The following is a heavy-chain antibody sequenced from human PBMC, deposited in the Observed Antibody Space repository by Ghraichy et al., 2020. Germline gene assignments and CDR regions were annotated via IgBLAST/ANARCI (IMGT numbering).Heavy chain of an antibody. D-gene: IGHD1-26*01. CDR2: IDNPGGSP. V-gene: IGHV3-23*01. Sequence: GGSLRLSCVGSGFTFRNFAMSWVRQAPGKGLEWVSGIDNPGGSPHYADSVRGRFTISRDNSQSTVYLQMNSLRAEDTAVYFCAVGLVGSTTGYFDLWGRGTLVTVSS. CDR1: GFTFRNFA. J-gene: IGHJ2*01. CDR3: AVGLVGSTTGYFDL.